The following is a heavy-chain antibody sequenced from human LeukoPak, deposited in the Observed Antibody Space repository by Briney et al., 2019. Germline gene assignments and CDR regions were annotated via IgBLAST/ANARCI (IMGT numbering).Heavy chain of an antibody. V-gene: IGHV1-18*01. CDR2: ISAYNGNT. Sequence: GASVKVSCKASGYTFTSYGISWVRQAPGQGLEWMGWISAYNGNTNYAQKLQGRVTMTTDTSTSTAYMELRSLRSDDTAVYYCARAGGYCSGGSCYGSGTYYYYYMDVWGKGTTVTISS. J-gene: IGHJ6*03. CDR3: ARAGGYCSGGSCYGSGTYYYYYMDV. CDR1: GYTFTSYG. D-gene: IGHD2-15*01.